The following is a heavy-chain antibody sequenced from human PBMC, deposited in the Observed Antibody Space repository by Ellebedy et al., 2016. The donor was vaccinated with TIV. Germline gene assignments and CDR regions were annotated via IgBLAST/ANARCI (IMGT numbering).Heavy chain of an antibody. CDR2: ISYDGSNK. CDR3: AKDQMGQRYNWKGGGSYYFDY. Sequence: GESLKISCAASGFTFSSYAMHWVRQAPGKGLEWVAVISYDGSNKYYADSVKGRFTISRDNSKNTLYLQTNSLRAEDTAVYYCAKDQMGQRYNWKGGGSYYFDYWGQGTLVTVSS. CDR1: GFTFSSYA. D-gene: IGHD1-20*01. V-gene: IGHV3-30-3*01. J-gene: IGHJ4*02.